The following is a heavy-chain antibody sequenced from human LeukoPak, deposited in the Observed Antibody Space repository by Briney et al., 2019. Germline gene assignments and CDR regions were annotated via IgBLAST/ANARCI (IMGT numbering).Heavy chain of an antibody. Sequence: GGSLRLSCAASGFTFSSSSVNWVRQAPGKGLEWVSYISSGSSTIYYADSVRGRFTISRDNSKETLYLQMNSLRAEDTAVYYCAKDRLELRPTHFDYWGQGTLVTVSS. D-gene: IGHD1-7*01. V-gene: IGHV3-48*01. CDR1: GFTFSSSS. CDR2: ISSGSSTI. J-gene: IGHJ4*02. CDR3: AKDRLELRPTHFDY.